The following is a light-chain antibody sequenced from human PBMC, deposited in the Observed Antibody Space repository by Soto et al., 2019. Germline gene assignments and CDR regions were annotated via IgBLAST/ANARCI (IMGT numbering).Light chain of an antibody. J-gene: IGKJ1*01. CDR1: RRVSSS. V-gene: IGKV3-15*01. Sequence: DIVLTESPGTLSLSPGERATLSCSASRRVSSSCLAWYQQKPGQAPRLLIYGASTRATGIPARFSGSGSGTEFTLTISSLQSEDFAVYYCQQYYNWPPWTFGQGTKVDIK. CDR2: GAS. CDR3: QQYYNWPPWT.